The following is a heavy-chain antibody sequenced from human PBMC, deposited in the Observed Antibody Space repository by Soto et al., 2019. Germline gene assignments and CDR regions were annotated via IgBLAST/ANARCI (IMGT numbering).Heavy chain of an antibody. CDR3: ARPTRYYYDSSGQSAWFDP. V-gene: IGHV1-69*13. CDR2: IIPIFGTA. CDR1: GGTFSSYA. Sequence: SVKVSCTASGGTFSSYAISWVRQAPGQGLEWMGGIIPIFGTANYAQKFQGRVTITADESTSTAYMELSSLRSEDTAVYYCARPTRYYYDSSGQSAWFDPWGQGTLVTVSS. D-gene: IGHD3-22*01. J-gene: IGHJ5*02.